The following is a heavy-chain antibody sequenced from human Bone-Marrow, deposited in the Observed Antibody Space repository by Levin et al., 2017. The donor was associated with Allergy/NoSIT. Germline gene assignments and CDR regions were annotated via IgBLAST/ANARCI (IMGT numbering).Heavy chain of an antibody. D-gene: IGHD6-13*01. CDR2: ISYDGSNK. Sequence: GGSLRLSCAASGFTFSSYGMHWVRQAPGKGLEWVAVISYDGSNKYYADSVKGRFTISRDNSKNTLYLQMNSLRAEDTAVYYCAKEPLAAAGYYFDYWGQGTLVTVSS. J-gene: IGHJ4*02. V-gene: IGHV3-30*18. CDR1: GFTFSSYG. CDR3: AKEPLAAAGYYFDY.